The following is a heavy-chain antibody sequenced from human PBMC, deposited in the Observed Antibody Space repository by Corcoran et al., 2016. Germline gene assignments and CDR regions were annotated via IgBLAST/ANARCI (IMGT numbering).Heavy chain of an antibody. Sequence: QVQLQESGPGLVKPSETLSLTCTVSGGSISSYYWSWIRQPPGKGLEWIGYIYYSGSTNYNPSLKSRVTISVDTSKNQFSLKLSSVTAADTAVYYCARESLTATPDYWGQGTLVTVSS. CDR3: ARESLTATPDY. CDR1: GGSISSYY. J-gene: IGHJ4*02. V-gene: IGHV4-59*01. D-gene: IGHD2-21*02. CDR2: IYYSGST.